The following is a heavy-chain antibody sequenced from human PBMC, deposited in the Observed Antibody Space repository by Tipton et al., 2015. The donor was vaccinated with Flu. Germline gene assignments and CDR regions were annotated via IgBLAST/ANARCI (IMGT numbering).Heavy chain of an antibody. D-gene: IGHD3-22*01. CDR2: IYTSGST. V-gene: IGHV4-61*02. CDR3: ARVRSYYDSSGYYDAFDY. CDR1: GGSISSGSYY. Sequence: LRLSCTVSGGSISSGSYYWSWIRQPAGKGLEWIGRIYTSGSTNYNPSIKSRITISVDTSKNQFSLKLSSVPAADTAVHYWARVRSYYDSSGYYDAFDYWGEGTLVTVS. J-gene: IGHJ4*02.